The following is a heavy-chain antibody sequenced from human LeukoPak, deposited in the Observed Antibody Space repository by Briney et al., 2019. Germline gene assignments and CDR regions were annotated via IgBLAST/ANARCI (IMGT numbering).Heavy chain of an antibody. J-gene: IGHJ4*02. CDR2: INHSGST. CDR1: GGSFSGYY. V-gene: IGHV4-34*01. CDR3: ASGPSLDY. Sequence: PSETLSLTCAVYGGSFSGYYWSWIRQPPGKGLEWIGEINHSGSTNYNPSLKSRVTISVDTSKNQFSLKLSSVTAADTAVYYCASGPSLDYWGQGTLVTVSS.